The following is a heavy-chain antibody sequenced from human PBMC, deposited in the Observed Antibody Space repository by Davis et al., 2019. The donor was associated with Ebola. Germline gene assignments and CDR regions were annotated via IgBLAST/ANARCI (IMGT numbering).Heavy chain of an antibody. CDR3: AKDQYYGSGSYYSGFDY. D-gene: IGHD3-10*01. V-gene: IGHV3-23*01. CDR2: ISGSGGST. CDR1: GFTFSSYA. Sequence: PGGSLRLSCAASGFTFSSYAMSWVRQAPGKGLEWVSAISGSGGSTYYADSVKGRFTISRDNSKNTLYLQMNSLRAEDTAVYYCAKDQYYGSGSYYSGFDYWGQGTLVTVSS. J-gene: IGHJ4*02.